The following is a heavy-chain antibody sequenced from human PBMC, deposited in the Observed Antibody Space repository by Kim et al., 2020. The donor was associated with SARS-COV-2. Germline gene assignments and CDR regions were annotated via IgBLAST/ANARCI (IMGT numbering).Heavy chain of an antibody. J-gene: IGHJ5*02. Sequence: AQKFQGRVTITADESTSTAYMELSSLRSEDTAVYYCARDRLGSSSVLFDPWGQGTLVTVSS. V-gene: IGHV1-69*01. CDR3: ARDRLGSSSVLFDP. D-gene: IGHD6-6*01.